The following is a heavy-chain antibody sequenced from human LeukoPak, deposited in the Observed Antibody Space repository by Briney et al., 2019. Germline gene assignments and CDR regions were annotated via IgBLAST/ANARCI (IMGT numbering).Heavy chain of an antibody. J-gene: IGHJ3*02. CDR1: GFTFNSYS. Sequence: GGSLRLSCAASGFTFNSYSMNWVRQAPGRGLEWLSYISGSGGTIYYADSVKGRFTLSRDNAKNSLYLQMNSLRAEDTAGYYCARCLKSGPSGWGVFFDIWGQGTMVTVSS. CDR3: ARCLKSGPSGWGVFFDI. V-gene: IGHV3-48*04. CDR2: ISGSGGTI. D-gene: IGHD3-3*01.